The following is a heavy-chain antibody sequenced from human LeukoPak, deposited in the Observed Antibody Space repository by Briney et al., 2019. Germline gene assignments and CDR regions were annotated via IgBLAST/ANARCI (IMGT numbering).Heavy chain of an antibody. CDR2: ISSSSSYI. CDR3: ARVKLGDAFDI. Sequence: GGSLRLSCAASGFTFSSYSMNWVRQAPGKGLEWVSSISSSSSYIYYADSVKGRFTISRDNAKNSLYLQMNSLRAEDTAVYYCARVKLGDAFDIWGQGTMVTVSS. D-gene: IGHD7-27*01. CDR1: GFTFSSYS. J-gene: IGHJ3*02. V-gene: IGHV3-21*01.